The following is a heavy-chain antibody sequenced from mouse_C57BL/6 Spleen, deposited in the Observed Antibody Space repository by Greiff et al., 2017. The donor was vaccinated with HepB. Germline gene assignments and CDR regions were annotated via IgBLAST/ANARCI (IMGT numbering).Heavy chain of an antibody. V-gene: IGHV1-69*01. CDR2: IDPSDSYT. CDR3: ARRTGTRAMDY. Sequence: VQLQHPGAELVMPGASVKLSCKASGYTFTSYWMHWVKQRPGQGLEWIGEIDPSDSYTNYNQKFKGKSTLTVDKSSSTAYMQLSSLTSEDSAVYYCARRTGTRAMDYWGQGTSVTVSS. J-gene: IGHJ4*01. D-gene: IGHD4-1*01. CDR1: GYTFTSYW.